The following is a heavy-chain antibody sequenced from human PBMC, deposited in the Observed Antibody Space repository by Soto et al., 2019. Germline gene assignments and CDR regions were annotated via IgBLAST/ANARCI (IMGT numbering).Heavy chain of an antibody. CDR3: ARGTYSGSYGTYY. CDR2: IDTSDSYT. J-gene: IGHJ4*02. Sequence: EVQLVQSGAEVKKPGESLRTSCKGSGYSFTSYWSSWVRQMPGKGREWMGRIDTSDSYTNYSPSLQGHVSISADKSISTAYLQWSSLKASDTAMYYCARGTYSGSYGTYYWGQGTLVTVSS. CDR1: GYSFTSYW. D-gene: IGHD1-26*01. V-gene: IGHV5-10-1*01.